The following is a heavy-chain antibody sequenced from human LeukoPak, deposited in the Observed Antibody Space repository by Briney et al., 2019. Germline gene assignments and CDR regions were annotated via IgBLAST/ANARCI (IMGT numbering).Heavy chain of an antibody. D-gene: IGHD3-22*01. J-gene: IGHJ4*02. CDR3: ARDPRKTPYYYDSSGAVDY. CDR2: INPNSGGT. CDR1: GYTFTGYY. Sequence: ASVKVSCKASGYTFTGYYMHWVRQAPGQGLEWMGWINPNSGGTNYAQKLQGRVTMTTDTSTSTAYMELRSLRSDDTAVYYCARDPRKTPYYYDSSGAVDYWGQGTLVTVSS. V-gene: IGHV1-2*02.